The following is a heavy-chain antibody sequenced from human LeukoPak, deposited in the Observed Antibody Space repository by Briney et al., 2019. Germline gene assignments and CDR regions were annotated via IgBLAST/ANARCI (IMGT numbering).Heavy chain of an antibody. Sequence: ASVKVSCKASGHAFTGYYMHWVRQAPGQGLEWMGWINPNSGGTNYAQKFQGRVTMTRDTSTSTAYMELSRLRSDDTAVYYCARQPYFDAFDIWGQGTMVTVSS. CDR3: ARQPYFDAFDI. CDR1: GHAFTGYY. V-gene: IGHV1-2*02. D-gene: IGHD2-21*01. J-gene: IGHJ3*02. CDR2: INPNSGGT.